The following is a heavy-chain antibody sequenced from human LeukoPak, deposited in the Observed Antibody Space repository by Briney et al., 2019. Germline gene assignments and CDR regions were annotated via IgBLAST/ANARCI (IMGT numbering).Heavy chain of an antibody. Sequence: SETLSLTCTVSGGSISSYYWSWIRQPPGKGLEWIGYIYYSGSTNYNPSLKSRVTISVDTSKNQFSLKLSSVTAADTAVYYCARVNRQLVSNWGQGTLVTVSS. V-gene: IGHV4-59*12. J-gene: IGHJ4*02. CDR3: ARVNRQLVSN. D-gene: IGHD6-13*01. CDR2: IYYSGST. CDR1: GGSISSYY.